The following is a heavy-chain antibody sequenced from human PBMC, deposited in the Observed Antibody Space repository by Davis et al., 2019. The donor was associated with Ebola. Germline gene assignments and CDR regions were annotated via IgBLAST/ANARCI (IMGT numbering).Heavy chain of an antibody. CDR2: ISYEGSNK. D-gene: IGHD6-13*01. CDR3: AKDLSSSWYSGWGPDY. CDR1: GFTVRNTH. J-gene: IGHJ4*02. Sequence: GGSLRLSCDASGFTVRNTHMSWVRQAPGKGLEWVAVISYEGSNKYYADSLKGRFTISRDNSKNTLYLQMNSLRAEDTAVYYCAKDLSSSWYSGWGPDYWGQGTLVTVSS. V-gene: IGHV3-30*18.